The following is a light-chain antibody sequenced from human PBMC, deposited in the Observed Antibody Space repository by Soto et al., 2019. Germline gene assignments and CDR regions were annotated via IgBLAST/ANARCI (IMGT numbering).Light chain of an antibody. V-gene: IGLV6-57*02. Sequence: NFMLAQPHSVSESPGKTVTISCTGSSGTVVTNYAQWYQQRPGSAPTTVIYEDNQRPSGVPDRFSGSIDRSSNSASLTISGLKTEDEADYYCQSSDSRNHVVFGGGTKLTVL. CDR2: EDN. J-gene: IGLJ2*01. CDR1: SGTVVTNY. CDR3: QSSDSRNHVV.